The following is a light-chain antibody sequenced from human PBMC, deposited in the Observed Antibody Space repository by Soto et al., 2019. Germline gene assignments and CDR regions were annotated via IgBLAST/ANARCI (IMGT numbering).Light chain of an antibody. CDR2: GAS. Sequence: EIVMTQSPATLSVSPGERATLSCRASQSVSSNLAWYQQKPGQAPRLLIYGASSRATGIPDRFSGSGSGTDFTLTISRLEPEDSAVYYCLQCGSSPFTFGPGTKVDIK. V-gene: IGKV3-20*01. CDR1: QSVSSN. J-gene: IGKJ3*01. CDR3: LQCGSSPFT.